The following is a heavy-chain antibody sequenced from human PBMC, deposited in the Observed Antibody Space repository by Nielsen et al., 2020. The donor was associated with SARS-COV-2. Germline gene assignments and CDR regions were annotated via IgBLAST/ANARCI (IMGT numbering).Heavy chain of an antibody. Sequence: GGSLRLSCAASGFTFSSYGMHWVRQAPGKGLEWVAVISYDGSNKYYADSVKGRFTISRDNSKNTLYLQMNSLRAEDTAVYYCARMYRSGSYSLAYYYYGMDVWGQGTTVTVSS. CDR2: ISYDGSNK. CDR1: GFTFSSYG. J-gene: IGHJ6*02. V-gene: IGHV3-30*03. D-gene: IGHD3-10*01. CDR3: ARMYRSGSYSLAYYYYGMDV.